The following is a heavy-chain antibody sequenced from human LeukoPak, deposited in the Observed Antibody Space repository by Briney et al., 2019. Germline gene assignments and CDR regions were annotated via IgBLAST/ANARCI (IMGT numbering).Heavy chain of an antibody. V-gene: IGHV4-4*07. CDR1: GGSISSYY. D-gene: IGHD3-3*01. CDR3: ARDLGYDFWSGYSAIDI. CDR2: IYTSGST. Sequence: SETLSLTCTVSGGSISSYYWSWIRQPAGKGLEWIGRIYTSGSTNYNPSLKSRVTMSVDTSKNQFSLKLSSVTAADTAVYYCARDLGYDFWSGYSAIDIWGQGTMVTVSS. J-gene: IGHJ3*02.